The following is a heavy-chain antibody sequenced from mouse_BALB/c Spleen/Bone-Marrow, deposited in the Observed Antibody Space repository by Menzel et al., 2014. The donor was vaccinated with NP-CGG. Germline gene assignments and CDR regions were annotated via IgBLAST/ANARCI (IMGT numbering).Heavy chain of an antibody. CDR3: ARGSDGFAY. CDR2: IDPANGNT. V-gene: IGHV14-3*02. Sequence: VQLQQSGAELVKPRASVKLSCTASGFNIKDAYVHWVRQRPEQGLEWIGRIDPANGNTKYDPKFQGKATITADTSSNTAYLQLSSLTSEDTAVYYCARGSDGFAYWGQGTLVTVSA. CDR1: GFNIKDAY. J-gene: IGHJ3*01.